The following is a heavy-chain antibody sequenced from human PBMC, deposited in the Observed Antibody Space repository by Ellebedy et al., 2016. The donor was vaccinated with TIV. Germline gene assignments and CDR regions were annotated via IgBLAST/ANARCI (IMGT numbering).Heavy chain of an antibody. J-gene: IGHJ4*02. CDR3: ARFFESGSTGDY. Sequence: MPSETLSLTCTVSGGSISSSDYYWGWIRQPRGKGLESFGSIYYSGTTYYNPALKSRVSMSVNTSKNQVFLKLSSVTAEDTAVYYCARFFESGSTGDYWGQGTLVTVSS. CDR2: IYYSGTT. D-gene: IGHD3-10*01. V-gene: IGHV4-39*07. CDR1: GGSISSSDYY.